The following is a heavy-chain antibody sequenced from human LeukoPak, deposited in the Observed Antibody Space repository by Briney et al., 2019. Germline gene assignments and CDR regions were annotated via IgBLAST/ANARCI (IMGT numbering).Heavy chain of an antibody. CDR3: ARRGYYYDSSGYDYFDY. J-gene: IGHJ4*02. V-gene: IGHV5-51*01. D-gene: IGHD3-22*01. CDR1: GYSFTSYW. Sequence: GESLQISCQGSGYSFTSYWIGWVRQMPGKGLEWMGIIYPGDSDTRYSPSFQGQVTISADKSISTAYLQWSSLKASDTAMYYCARRGYYYDSSGYDYFDYWGQGTLVTVSS. CDR2: IYPGDSDT.